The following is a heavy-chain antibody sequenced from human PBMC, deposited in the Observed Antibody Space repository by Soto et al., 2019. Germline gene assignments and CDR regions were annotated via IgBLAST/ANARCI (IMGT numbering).Heavy chain of an antibody. CDR1: GDTFTSYY. D-gene: IGHD2-21*02. CDR3: ARAAEHIVVVTATTNNWFDP. J-gene: IGHJ5*02. CDR2: INPSGGST. Sequence: VASVKVSCKASGDTFTSYYMHWVRQAPGQGLEWMGIINPSGGSTSYAQKFQGRVTMTRDTSTSTVYMELSSLRSEDTAVYYCARAAEHIVVVTATTNNWFDPWGQGTLVTVSS. V-gene: IGHV1-46*01.